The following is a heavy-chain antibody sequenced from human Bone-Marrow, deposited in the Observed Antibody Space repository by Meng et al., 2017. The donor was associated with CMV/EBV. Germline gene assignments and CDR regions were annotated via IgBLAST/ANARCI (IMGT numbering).Heavy chain of an antibody. V-gene: IGHV3-21*01. D-gene: IGHD5-12*01. J-gene: IGHJ5*02. CDR1: GFTFNPYA. CDR3: ARHSTETTISDH. CDR2: ISTSSAFI. Sequence: GESLKISCAASGFTFNPYAMNWVRQAPGKGLEWVSSISTSSAFIYYADSVKGRFTISRDDGKNSLYLQMNSLRAEDTAVYYWARHSTETTISDHWGQGTLVTVSS.